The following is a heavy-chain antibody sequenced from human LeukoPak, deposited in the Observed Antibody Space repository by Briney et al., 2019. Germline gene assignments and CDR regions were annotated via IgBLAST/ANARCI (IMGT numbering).Heavy chain of an antibody. D-gene: IGHD7-27*01. V-gene: IGHV1-69*04. J-gene: IGHJ3*02. CDR2: IIPILGIA. CDR3: ARDFWGSNTPAAFDI. Sequence: SVNVSCKASGGTFSIYAISWVRQAPGQGLEWMGRIIPILGIANYAQKFQGRVTITADKSTSTAYMELSSLRSEDTAVYYCARDFWGSNTPAAFDIWGQGTMVTVSS. CDR1: GGTFSIYA.